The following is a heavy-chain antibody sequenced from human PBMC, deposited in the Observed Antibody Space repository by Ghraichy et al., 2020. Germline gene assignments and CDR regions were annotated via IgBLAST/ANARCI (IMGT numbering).Heavy chain of an antibody. CDR3: ARDQRSSGSSIHFDY. CDR2: ISADNGST. V-gene: IGHV1-18*01. J-gene: IGHJ4*02. Sequence: ASVKVSCKASGHTFTSYDISWVRQAPGQGLEWMGGISADNGSTNYVQKFQGRVTMTTDTSTRTAYMELRSLRSDDTAVYFCARDQRSSGSSIHFDYWDQGTLVTVSS. CDR1: GHTFTSYD. D-gene: IGHD3-10*01.